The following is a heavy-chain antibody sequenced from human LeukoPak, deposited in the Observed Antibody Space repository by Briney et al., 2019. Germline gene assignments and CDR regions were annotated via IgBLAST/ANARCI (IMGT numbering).Heavy chain of an antibody. CDR1: GGSISSHF. Sequence: PSETLSLTCTVSGGSISSHFWSWIRQPPGKGLEWIGYIYYIGSTNYNPSLTSRVTISIDTSKNQFSLKLRSVTAADTALYYCARHGVLRYFDWLPELHPWGQGTLVTVSS. CDR3: ARHGVLRYFDWLPELHP. D-gene: IGHD3-9*01. J-gene: IGHJ5*02. V-gene: IGHV4-59*08. CDR2: IYYIGST.